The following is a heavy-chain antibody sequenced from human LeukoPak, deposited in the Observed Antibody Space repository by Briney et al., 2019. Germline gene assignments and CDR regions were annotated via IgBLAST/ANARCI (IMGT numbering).Heavy chain of an antibody. CDR3: AGPNSGSYYGQFDY. V-gene: IGHV3-23*01. J-gene: IGHJ4*02. CDR2: ISGSGGAT. D-gene: IGHD1-26*01. CDR1: GFTFSSYA. Sequence: GGSLRPSCAASGFTFSSYAMSWVRQAPGKGLEWVSTISGSGGATYYADSVKGRFTISRDNSKNTLYVQMNSLRAEDAAVYYCAGPNSGSYYGQFDYWGQGTLVTVSS.